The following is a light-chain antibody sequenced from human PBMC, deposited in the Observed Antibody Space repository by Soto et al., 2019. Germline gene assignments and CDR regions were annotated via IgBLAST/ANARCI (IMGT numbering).Light chain of an antibody. CDR3: MQALQTPIT. J-gene: IGKJ3*01. V-gene: IGKV2-28*01. Sequence: DIVMTQSPLSLPVTPGEPASISCRSSQSLLHSNGYNYLDWYLQKPGQSPQLLIYLGSNRASGVPDRFSGSGSGTDFTLKISRVEAEDVGVYYCMQALQTPITFGPGTKV. CDR1: QSLLHSNGYNY. CDR2: LGS.